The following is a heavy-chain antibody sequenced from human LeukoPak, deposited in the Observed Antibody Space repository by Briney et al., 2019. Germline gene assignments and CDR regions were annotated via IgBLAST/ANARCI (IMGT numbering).Heavy chain of an antibody. D-gene: IGHD1/OR15-1a*01. CDR3: ARDTHAYPLRGTALDY. CDR1: GFTFSSYS. V-gene: IGHV3-30*03. J-gene: IGHJ4*02. Sequence: GGSLRLSCAASGFTFSSYSMNWVRQAPGKGLEWVAAISYDGSNKYYADSVKGRFTISRDNSKNTLYLQMNSLRAEDTAVYYCARDTHAYPLRGTALDYWGQGTLVTVSS. CDR2: ISYDGSNK.